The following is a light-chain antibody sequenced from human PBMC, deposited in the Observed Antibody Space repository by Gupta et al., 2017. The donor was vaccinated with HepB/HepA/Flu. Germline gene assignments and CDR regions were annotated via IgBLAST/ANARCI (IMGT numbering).Light chain of an antibody. CDR3: QQYKNWPQWT. V-gene: IGKV3-15*01. J-gene: IGKJ1*01. Sequence: EIVMTQSPATLSLSPGERATLSCRASQSISSNLAWYQHKPGQPPRLLIYGASTRATGVPARFSGSGSGTEFTLTISSLQSEDFAVYYCQQYKNWPQWTFGQGTKVEIK. CDR1: QSISSN. CDR2: GAS.